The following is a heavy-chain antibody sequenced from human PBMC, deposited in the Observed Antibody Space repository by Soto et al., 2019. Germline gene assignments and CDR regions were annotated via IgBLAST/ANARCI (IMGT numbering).Heavy chain of an antibody. Sequence: SETLSLTCTVSGGYISSGGYYWSWIRQHPGKGLEWIGCVYYSGNTYYNPSLKSRVTISVDTSKNQFSLKLSSVTAADTAVYYCARVLMNNYGHRRRDYWGQGTLVTVSS. CDR2: VYYSGNT. V-gene: IGHV4-31*03. J-gene: IGHJ4*02. CDR1: GGYISSGGYY. D-gene: IGHD5-18*01. CDR3: ARVLMNNYGHRRRDY.